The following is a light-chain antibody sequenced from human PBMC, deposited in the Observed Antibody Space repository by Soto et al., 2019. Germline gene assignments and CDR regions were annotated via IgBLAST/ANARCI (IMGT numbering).Light chain of an antibody. Sequence: EMVLTQSPGSRSLSPWERATLCCMASQSVSSSYLAWYQQKPGQAPSLLIYDASTRATGVPVRFSGSGSGTEFTLTISGLQSEDFAVYYCQQYNHWPRTFGQGTKVDIK. V-gene: IGKV3-15*01. CDR1: QSVSSSY. J-gene: IGKJ1*01. CDR2: DAS. CDR3: QQYNHWPRT.